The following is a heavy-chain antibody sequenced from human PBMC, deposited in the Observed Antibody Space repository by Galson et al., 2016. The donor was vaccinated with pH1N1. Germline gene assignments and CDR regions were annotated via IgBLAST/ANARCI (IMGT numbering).Heavy chain of an antibody. CDR3: VTDSGDGDRNLVPHAAFDV. D-gene: IGHD4-17*01. CDR1: GFPFGHYG. J-gene: IGHJ3*01. V-gene: IGHV3-9*01. Sequence: LRLSCAAAGFPFGHYGMHWVRQVPGKGLEWVSGINWNSKTRAYGDPVRGRFTISRDNAKNSLYLQRNSLRPEDTALYYCVTDSGDGDRNLVPHAAFDVWGQGTMVTVSS. CDR2: INWNSKTR.